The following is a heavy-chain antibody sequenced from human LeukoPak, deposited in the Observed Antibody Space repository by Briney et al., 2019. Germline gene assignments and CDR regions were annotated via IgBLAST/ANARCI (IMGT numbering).Heavy chain of an antibody. J-gene: IGHJ5*02. CDR1: GYTFTGYY. CDR3: ARSYSSSWHVVKWFDP. D-gene: IGHD6-13*01. Sequence: SFVRVSCKASGYTFTGYYMHWVRQAPGQGLEWMGWINPNSGGTNYAQKFQGRVTMTRDTSISTAYMELSRLRSDDTAVYYCARSYSSSWHVVKWFDPWGQGTLVTVSS. V-gene: IGHV1-2*02. CDR2: INPNSGGT.